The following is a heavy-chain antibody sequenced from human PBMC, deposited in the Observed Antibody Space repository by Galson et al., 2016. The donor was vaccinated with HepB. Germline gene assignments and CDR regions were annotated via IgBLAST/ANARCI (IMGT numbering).Heavy chain of an antibody. J-gene: IGHJ4*01. D-gene: IGHD1-26*01. CDR3: AKDVGAVFFDY. CDR2: INDGGGNR. V-gene: IGHV3-23*01. Sequence: SLRLSCAASGFTFSSYAMSWVRQAPGKGLEWVSTINDGGGNRHYADPVKGRFTISRDNSNNMLYLQMNSLRVDDTAIDYCAKDVGAVFFDYWGHGSLVTGSS. CDR1: GFTFSSYA.